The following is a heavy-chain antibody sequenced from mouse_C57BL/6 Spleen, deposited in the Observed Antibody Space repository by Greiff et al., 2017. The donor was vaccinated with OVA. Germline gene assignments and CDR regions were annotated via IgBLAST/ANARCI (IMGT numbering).Heavy chain of an antibody. Sequence: VKLVESGAELVRPGASVKLSCKASGYTFTAYYINWVKQRPGQGLEWIARIYPGSGNTYYNEKFKGKATLTAEKSSSTAYMQLSSLTSEDSAVYFCAREIYYGYDGAWFAYWGQGTLVTVSA. CDR2: IYPGSGNT. V-gene: IGHV1-76*01. CDR3: AREIYYGYDGAWFAY. CDR1: GYTFTAYY. J-gene: IGHJ3*01. D-gene: IGHD2-2*01.